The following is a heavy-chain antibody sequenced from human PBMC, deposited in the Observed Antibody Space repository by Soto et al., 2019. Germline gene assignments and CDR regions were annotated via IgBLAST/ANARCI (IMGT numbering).Heavy chain of an antibody. Sequence: ASVKVSCKASGYTFTGYYMHWVRQAPGQGLEWMGWINPNSGGTNYAQKFQGRVTMTRDTSISTAYMELSRLRSDDTAVYYCARDQQHLAGTTYYGMDVWGQGTTVTVSS. V-gene: IGHV1-2*02. D-gene: IGHD6-13*01. CDR3: ARDQQHLAGTTYYGMDV. CDR2: INPNSGGT. J-gene: IGHJ6*02. CDR1: GYTFTGYY.